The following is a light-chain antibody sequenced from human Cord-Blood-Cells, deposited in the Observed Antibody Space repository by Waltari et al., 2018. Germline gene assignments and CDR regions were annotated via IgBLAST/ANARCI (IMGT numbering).Light chain of an antibody. J-gene: IGKJ2*03. CDR2: AAS. CDR3: QQSYSTPYS. CDR1: QSISSY. Sequence: QMTKSPSSLSASVGDRVTITCRASQSISSYLNWYQQKPGKAPKLLIYAASSLQSGVPSRFSGSGSGTDFTLTISSLQPEDFATYYCQQSYSTPYSFGQGTKLEIK. V-gene: IGKV1-39*01.